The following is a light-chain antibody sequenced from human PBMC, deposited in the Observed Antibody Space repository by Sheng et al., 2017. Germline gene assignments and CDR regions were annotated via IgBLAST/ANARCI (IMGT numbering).Light chain of an antibody. CDR2: DAS. J-gene: IGKJ4*01. Sequence: EIVLTQSPATLSLSPGKRATLSCRASQSVSSYLAWYQQKPGQAPRLLIYDASNRATGIPARFSGSGSGTDFTLTISSLEPEDFAVFYCQQRSNWPLTFGGGTKVEIK. V-gene: IGKV3-11*01. CDR3: QQRSNWPLT. CDR1: QSVSSY.